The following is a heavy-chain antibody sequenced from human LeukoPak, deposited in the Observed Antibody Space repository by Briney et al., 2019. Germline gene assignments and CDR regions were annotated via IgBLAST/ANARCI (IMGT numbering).Heavy chain of an antibody. CDR2: IRSKAYGGTT. D-gene: IGHD6-6*01. J-gene: IGHJ2*01. CDR1: GFTFGDYA. CDR3: TRGGRRQLVHWYFDL. V-gene: IGHV3-49*03. Sequence: GGSLRLSCTASGFTFGDYAMSWFRQAPGKGLEWVGFIRSKAYGGTTEYAASVKGRFTISRDDSKSIAYLQMNSLKTEDTAVYYCTRGGRRQLVHWYFDLWGRGTLVTVSS.